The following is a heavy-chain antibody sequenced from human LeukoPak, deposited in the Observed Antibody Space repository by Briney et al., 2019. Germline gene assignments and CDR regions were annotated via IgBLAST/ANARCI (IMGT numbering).Heavy chain of an antibody. V-gene: IGHV3-30*04. CDR3: ARDGSYYGSGSYYNAGGYFDY. CDR2: ISYDGSNK. Sequence: GGSLRLSCAASGFTFSSYAMHWVRQAPGKGLEWVAVISYDGSNKYYADSVKGRFTISRDNTKNTLYLQMNSLRAEDTAVYYCARDGSYYGSGSYYNAGGYFDYWGQGTLVTVSS. D-gene: IGHD3-10*01. CDR1: GFTFSSYA. J-gene: IGHJ4*02.